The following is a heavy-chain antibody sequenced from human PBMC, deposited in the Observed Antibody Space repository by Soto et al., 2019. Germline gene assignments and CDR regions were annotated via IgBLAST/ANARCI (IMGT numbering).Heavy chain of an antibody. CDR3: ARESGGATATLDYYYFYMDV. Sequence: VQLAQSGAEVKKPGASVKVSCKTSGDSFNDYYIHWVRQAPGQGLEGMGWINPNGGATKYAQKFQGGVTVTRDTSIRTFYMELSSLRSDDTAVYYCARESGGATATLDYYYFYMDVWGKGTTVTVSS. CDR1: GDSFNDYY. D-gene: IGHD5-12*01. CDR2: INPNGGAT. J-gene: IGHJ6*03. V-gene: IGHV1-2*02.